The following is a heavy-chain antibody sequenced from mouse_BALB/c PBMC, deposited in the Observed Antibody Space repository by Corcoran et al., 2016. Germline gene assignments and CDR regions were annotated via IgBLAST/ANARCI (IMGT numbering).Heavy chain of an antibody. Sequence: QVTLKESGPGILQPSQTLSLTCSFSGFSLSTSGMGVSWIRQPSGKGLEWLAHIYWDDNKRYNTSLNSRLTIPKDTSRNQVFLKITSVDTADTATDYCDRRVYDYDLGYAMDYWGQGTSVTVSS. CDR1: GFSLSTSGMG. D-gene: IGHD2-4*01. CDR3: DRRVYDYDLGYAMDY. V-gene: IGHV8-12*01. J-gene: IGHJ4*01. CDR2: IYWDDNK.